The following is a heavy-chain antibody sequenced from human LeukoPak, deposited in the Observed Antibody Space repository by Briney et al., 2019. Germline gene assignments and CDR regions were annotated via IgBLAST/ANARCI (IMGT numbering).Heavy chain of an antibody. D-gene: IGHD2-21*01. Sequence: PGGSLRLSCEASGFTFDDYAMHWVRQAPGKGLECGGRIKPKTDGETTEYAAPVKGRFSISRDDSKNMLYLKMNSLKTEDTAVYYCIPPLPYSAQGGQGTLVTVSA. CDR2: IKPKTDGETT. CDR3: IPPLPYSAQ. J-gene: IGHJ4*02. V-gene: IGHV3-15*07. CDR1: GFTFDDYA.